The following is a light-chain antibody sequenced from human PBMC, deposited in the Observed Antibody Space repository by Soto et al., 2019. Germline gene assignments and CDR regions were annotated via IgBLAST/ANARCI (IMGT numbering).Light chain of an antibody. CDR2: GAS. CDR3: QQANSFPS. V-gene: IGKV1-12*02. J-gene: IGKJ5*01. CDR1: QDVSNW. Sequence: DIQMTQSPSSVSASVGDRVTITCRASQDVSNWLAWYQQKPGKAPKLLISGASSLQSGVPSRFSGSGSGTDFSLTISSLQPEDFATYFCQQANSFPSLGQGTRLEIK.